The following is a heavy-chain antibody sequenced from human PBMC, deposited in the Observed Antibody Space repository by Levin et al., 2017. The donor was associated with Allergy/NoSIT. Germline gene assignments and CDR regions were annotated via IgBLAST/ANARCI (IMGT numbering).Heavy chain of an antibody. Sequence: GSLRLSCTVSGGSVSGYYWSWIRQPPGKGLDWIGHIYHSGSANYNPSLKSRVTISVDTSKNQFALKLSSVTAADTAVYYCARGLWETSRYTHGFWGQGTLVTVSS. CDR1: GGSVSGYY. J-gene: IGHJ4*02. D-gene: IGHD3-16*02. V-gene: IGHV4-59*02. CDR2: IYHSGSA. CDR3: ARGLWETSRYTHGF.